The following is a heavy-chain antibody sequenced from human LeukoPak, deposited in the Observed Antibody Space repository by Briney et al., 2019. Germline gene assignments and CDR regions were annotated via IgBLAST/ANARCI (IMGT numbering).Heavy chain of an antibody. D-gene: IGHD3-9*01. CDR3: ARFDIFTGYYLFDY. Sequence: GESLKISCKGSGYRFTNYWIGWVRQMPGKGLESMGIVYPGDSIIRYSPSFQGQVTISVDKSINTAYLPWSSLKASDTAMYYCARFDIFTGYYLFDYWGQGTLVTVSS. V-gene: IGHV5-51*01. CDR1: GYRFTNYW. CDR2: VYPGDSII. J-gene: IGHJ4*02.